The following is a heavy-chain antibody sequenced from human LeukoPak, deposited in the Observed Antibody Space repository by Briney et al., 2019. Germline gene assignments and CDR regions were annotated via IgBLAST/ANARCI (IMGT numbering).Heavy chain of an antibody. J-gene: IGHJ4*02. CDR2: ISYDGSNK. V-gene: IGHV3-30*04. D-gene: IGHD6-13*01. Sequence: GRSLRLSCAASGFTFSSYAMHWVRQAPGKGLEWVAVISYDGSNKYYADSVKGRFTISRDNSKNTLYLQMNSLRAEDTAVYYCARDFARGQQQPKQGNYWGQGTLVTVSS. CDR3: ARDFARGQQQPKQGNY. CDR1: GFTFSSYA.